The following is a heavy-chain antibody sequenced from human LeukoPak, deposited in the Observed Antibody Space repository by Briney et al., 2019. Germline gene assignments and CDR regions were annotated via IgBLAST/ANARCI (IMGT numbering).Heavy chain of an antibody. J-gene: IGHJ4*02. CDR3: ASQTYSGSDWYYFDY. V-gene: IGHV3-23*01. CDR1: GFTFSGYA. CDR2: ISGSGTT. D-gene: IGHD1-26*01. Sequence: GGSLRLSCATSGFTFSGYAMTWVRQAPGTGLDWVSLISGSGTTYYADSVKGRFTVSRDNPKNTLYLQMKSLRAEDTAVYYCASQTYSGSDWYYFDYWGQGTLVTVSS.